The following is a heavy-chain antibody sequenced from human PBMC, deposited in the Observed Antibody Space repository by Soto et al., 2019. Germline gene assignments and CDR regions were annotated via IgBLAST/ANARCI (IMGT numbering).Heavy chain of an antibody. CDR1: GFTVSHYW. J-gene: IGHJ4*02. D-gene: IGHD2-21*02. CDR3: ARPKNLVTGDLFHY. CDR2: IKQDGSEK. V-gene: IGHV3-7*01. Sequence: GSLRLSCVASGFTVSHYWMSWGRQAPGKGLEWVANIKQDGSEKHSVDSVKGRFTVSRDNAKNSLYLQMNSLRAEDTAVYYCARPKNLVTGDLFHYWGPGTLVTVSS.